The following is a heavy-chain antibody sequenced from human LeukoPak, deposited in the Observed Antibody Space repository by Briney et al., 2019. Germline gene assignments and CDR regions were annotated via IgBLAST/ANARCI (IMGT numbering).Heavy chain of an antibody. V-gene: IGHV1-24*01. CDR1: GYTLTELS. J-gene: IGHJ3*02. CDR2: FDPEDGET. D-gene: IGHD4-23*01. CDR3: ATGDLRWYAFDI. Sequence: ALVKASCKVSGYTLTELSMHWVRQAPGKGLEWMGGFDPEDGETIYAQKFQGRVTMTEDTSTDTAYMELSSLRSEDTAVYYCATGDLRWYAFDIWGQGTMVTVSS.